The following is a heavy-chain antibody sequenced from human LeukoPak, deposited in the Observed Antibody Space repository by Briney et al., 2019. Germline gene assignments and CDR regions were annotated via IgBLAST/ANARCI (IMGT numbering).Heavy chain of an antibody. CDR2: SGVST. Sequence: GGSLRLSCAASGFPFSSYALSWVRQAPGKGLEWVSASGVSTFYADSVKGRFTISRDNSKNTLYLQMNSLRAEDTAVYYCARESPTLWFGELSPYFDYWGQGTLVTVSS. J-gene: IGHJ4*02. CDR1: GFPFSSYA. V-gene: IGHV3-23*01. D-gene: IGHD3-10*01. CDR3: ARESPTLWFGELSPYFDY.